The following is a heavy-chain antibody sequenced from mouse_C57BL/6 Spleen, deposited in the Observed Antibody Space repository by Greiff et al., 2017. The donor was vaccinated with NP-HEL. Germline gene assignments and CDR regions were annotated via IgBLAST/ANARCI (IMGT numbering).Heavy chain of an antibody. CDR3: ARYDGYYGNYAMDY. V-gene: IGHV1-81*01. CDR2: IYPRSGNT. D-gene: IGHD2-3*01. Sequence: QVQLQQSGAELARPGASVKLSCKASGYTFTSYGISWVKQRTGQGLEWIGEIYPRSGNTYYNEKFKGKATLTAEKSSSTAYMELRSLTSDDSAVYFCARYDGYYGNYAMDYWGQGTSVTVSS. J-gene: IGHJ4*01. CDR1: GYTFTSYG.